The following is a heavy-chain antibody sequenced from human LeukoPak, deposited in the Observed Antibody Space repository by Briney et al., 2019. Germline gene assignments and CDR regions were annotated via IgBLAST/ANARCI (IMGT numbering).Heavy chain of an antibody. V-gene: IGHV3-21*01. Sequence: GGSLRLSCAASGFTFSSYSMNWVRQAPGKGPEWVSSISSSSSYIYYADSVKGRFTISRDNAKNSLYLQMNSLRAEDTAVYYCARVGDYGGNFDYWGQGTLVTVSS. CDR3: ARVGDYGGNFDY. CDR2: ISSSSSYI. D-gene: IGHD4-23*01. J-gene: IGHJ4*02. CDR1: GFTFSSYS.